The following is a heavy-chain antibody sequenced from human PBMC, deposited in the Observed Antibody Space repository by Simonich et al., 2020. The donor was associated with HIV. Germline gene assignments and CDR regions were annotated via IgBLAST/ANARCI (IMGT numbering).Heavy chain of an antibody. V-gene: IGHV4-34*01. D-gene: IGHD4-17*01. J-gene: IGHJ4*02. Sequence: QVQLQQWGAGLLKPSETLSLTCAVYGGSFSGYYWSWIRQPPGKGLEWIGEINHSGSTNYKPSLKSRVTISVDTSKNQFSQKLSSVTAADTAVYYCARRHPTTVTTPYFDYWGQGTLVTVSS. CDR2: INHSGST. CDR3: ARRHPTTVTTPYFDY. CDR1: GGSFSGYY.